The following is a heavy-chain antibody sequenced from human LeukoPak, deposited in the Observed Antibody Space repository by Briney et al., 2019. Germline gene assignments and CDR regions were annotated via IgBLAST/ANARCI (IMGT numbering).Heavy chain of an antibody. Sequence: SETLSLTCTVSGGSISSYYWSWIRQPAGKGLEWIGRIYTSGSANYNPSLKSRVTMSVGTSKNQFSLKLSSVTAADTAVYYCARDGRFGELFPWGQGTLVTVSS. D-gene: IGHD3-10*01. V-gene: IGHV4-4*07. CDR1: GGSISSYY. CDR2: IYTSGSA. J-gene: IGHJ5*02. CDR3: ARDGRFGELFP.